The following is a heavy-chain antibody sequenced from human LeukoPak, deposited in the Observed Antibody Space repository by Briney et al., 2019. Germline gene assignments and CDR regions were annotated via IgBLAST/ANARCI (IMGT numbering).Heavy chain of an antibody. CDR2: ISSNGGST. D-gene: IGHD5-12*01. Sequence: GGSLRLSCAASGFTFSSYAMDWVRQAPGKGLEYVSAISSNGGSTYYANSVKGRFTISRDNPKNTLYLQMNSLRAEDTAVYYCARGPSGYHNTGGQGTLVTVSS. CDR1: GFTFSSYA. J-gene: IGHJ4*02. V-gene: IGHV3-64*01. CDR3: ARGPSGYHNT.